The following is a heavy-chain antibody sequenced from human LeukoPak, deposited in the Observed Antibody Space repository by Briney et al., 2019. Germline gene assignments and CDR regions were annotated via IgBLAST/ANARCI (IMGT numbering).Heavy chain of an antibody. V-gene: IGHV3-23*01. CDR2: ISGSGGST. Sequence: GGSLRLSCAASGFTFSSYAMSWVRQAPGKGLEWVSAISGSGGSTYYADSVKGRFTISRDNSKNTLYLQMNSLRAENTAVYYCAKDSFFWSGYYESDYLDYWGQGTLVTVSS. J-gene: IGHJ4*02. CDR1: GFTFSSYA. CDR3: AKDSFFWSGYYESDYLDY. D-gene: IGHD3-3*01.